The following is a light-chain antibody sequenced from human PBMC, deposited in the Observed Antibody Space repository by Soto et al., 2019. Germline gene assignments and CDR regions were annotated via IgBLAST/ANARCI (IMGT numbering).Light chain of an antibody. Sequence: IVLTQSPCTLSLSPGERATLSCRASQSVSSSYLAWYGQNPGQAPRLLXXGAXSRATGIPDRLSGSGSGTDFTLTISRLEPEAFAVYYCQQRSNWPPITFGQGTRLEIK. CDR1: QSVSSSY. J-gene: IGKJ5*01. CDR2: GAX. V-gene: IGKV3D-20*02. CDR3: QQRSNWPPIT.